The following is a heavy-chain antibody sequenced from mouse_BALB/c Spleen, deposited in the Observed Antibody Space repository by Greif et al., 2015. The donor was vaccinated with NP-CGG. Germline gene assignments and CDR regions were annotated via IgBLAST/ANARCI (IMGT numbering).Heavy chain of an antibody. Sequence: QVQLQQSGAELVKPGAPVKLSCRASGYTFTSYWMNWVKQRPGRGLEWIGRIDPSDSETHYNQKFKDKATLTVDKSSSTAYIQLSSLTSEDSAVYYCARRIHYYGSSFFDYWGQGTTLTVSS. CDR1: GYTFTSYW. CDR2: IDPSDSET. J-gene: IGHJ2*01. D-gene: IGHD1-1*01. CDR3: ARRIHYYGSSFFDY. V-gene: IGHV1-69*02.